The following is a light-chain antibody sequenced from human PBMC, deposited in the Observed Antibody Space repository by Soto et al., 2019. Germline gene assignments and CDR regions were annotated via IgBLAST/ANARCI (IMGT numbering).Light chain of an antibody. J-gene: IGKJ2*01. CDR3: QQYNSYSYT. Sequence: DIQMTHSPSTLSASVGDRVTITCRASQSISSWLAWYQQKPGKAPKLLIYKASSLESGVPSRFSGSGSGTEFTLTISSLQPDDFATYYCQQYNSYSYTFGQEPKVDIK. V-gene: IGKV1-5*03. CDR2: KAS. CDR1: QSISSW.